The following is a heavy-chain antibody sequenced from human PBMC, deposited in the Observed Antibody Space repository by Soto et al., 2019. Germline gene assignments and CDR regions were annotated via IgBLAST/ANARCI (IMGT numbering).Heavy chain of an antibody. CDR3: AKGVIGLNVVETAATEYFDY. CDR1: GFTFSSFG. V-gene: IGHV3-30*18. CDR2: VSYDGSEK. Sequence: GGSLRLSCAASGFTFSSFGMHWVRQAPGKGLEWVAVVSYDGSEKYYADSVNGRFTVSRDNSKNTVYLRMNSLRIEDTAVYFCAKGVIGLNVVETAATEYFDYWGQGTLVTVSS. D-gene: IGHD2-2*01. J-gene: IGHJ4*02.